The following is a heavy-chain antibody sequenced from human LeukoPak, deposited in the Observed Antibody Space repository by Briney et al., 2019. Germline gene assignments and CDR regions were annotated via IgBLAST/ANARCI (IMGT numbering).Heavy chain of an antibody. J-gene: IGHJ4*02. CDR1: GYIFSHYY. V-gene: IGHV1-2*02. CDR3: ARVTVYHDSSPLLGF. D-gene: IGHD3-22*01. CDR2: INPYSGGT. Sequence: HWASVKVSCKTSGYIFSHYYFHWVRQAPGQALEWMGWINPYSGGTNYAPKFQGRFTMTRDTSSSTAYMELRSLTSDDTAVYYCARVTVYHDSSPLLGFWGQGTLVTVSS.